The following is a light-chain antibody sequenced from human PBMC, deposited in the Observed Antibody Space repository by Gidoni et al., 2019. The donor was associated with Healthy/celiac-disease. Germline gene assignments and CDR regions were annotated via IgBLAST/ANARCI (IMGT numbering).Light chain of an antibody. CDR3: QQYDNLLT. J-gene: IGKJ4*01. V-gene: IGKV1-33*01. CDR1: PDSSNY. CDR2: DAS. Sequence: DIPMTQSPSSLSASVGDRVTITCQASPDSSNYLNWYQQKPGKAPKLLIYDASNLETGVPTRFSGSGSGTDFTFTISSLQPEDIATYYCQQYDNLLTFGGGTKVEIK.